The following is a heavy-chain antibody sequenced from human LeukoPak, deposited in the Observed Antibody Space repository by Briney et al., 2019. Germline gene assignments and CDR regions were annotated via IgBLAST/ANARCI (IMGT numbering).Heavy chain of an antibody. V-gene: IGHV3-33*01. CDR3: ARDLIRYYYDSSGFDY. CDR2: IWYDGSNK. J-gene: IGHJ4*02. D-gene: IGHD3-22*01. CDR1: GFTFSSYG. Sequence: GGSLRLSCAASGFTFSSYGMHWVRQAPGKGLEWVAVIWYDGSNKYYADSVKGRFTISRDNPKNTLYLQMNSLRAEDTAVYYCARDLIRYYYDSSGFDYWGQGTLVTVSS.